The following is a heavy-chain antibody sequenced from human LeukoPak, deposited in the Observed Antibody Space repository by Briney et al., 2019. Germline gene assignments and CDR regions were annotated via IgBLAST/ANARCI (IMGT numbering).Heavy chain of an antibody. J-gene: IGHJ6*02. CDR1: GFTFSSYA. V-gene: IGHV3-23*01. CDR2: IRGSGSNT. CDR3: ARRNAMDV. Sequence: GGSLRLSCAASGFTFSSYAMGWVRQAPGKGLQWVSTIRGSGSNTYYADSVKGRFTISRDNSKNTLYLRLNSLRAEDTAVYYCARRNAMDVWGQGTTVIVFS.